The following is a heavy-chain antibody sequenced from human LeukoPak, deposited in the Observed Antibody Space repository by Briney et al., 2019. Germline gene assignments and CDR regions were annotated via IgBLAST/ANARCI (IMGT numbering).Heavy chain of an antibody. CDR1: GFTFSNAW. V-gene: IGHV3-15*01. Sequence: PGGSLRLSCAASGFTFSNAWMSWVRQAPGKGLEWVGRIKSKTDGGTTDYSAPVKGRFTISRDDSKNTLYLQMNSLKTEDTAVYSCTADRLFSGSIDYWGQGTLVTVSS. CDR3: TADRLFSGSIDY. CDR2: IKSKTDGGTT. J-gene: IGHJ4*02.